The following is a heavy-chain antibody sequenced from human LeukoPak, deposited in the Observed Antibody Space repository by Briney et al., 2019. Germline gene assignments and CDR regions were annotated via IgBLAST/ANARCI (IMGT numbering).Heavy chain of an antibody. V-gene: IGHV1-18*01. J-gene: IGHJ6*02. CDR1: GYSFTSYA. CDR3: ARDLFPPGSGSYYIYYYYYGMDV. CDR2: ISAYNGNT. D-gene: IGHD3-10*01. Sequence: RASVKVSCKASGYSFTSYAMHWVRQAPGQRLEWMGWISAYNGNTNYAQKLQGRVTMTTDTSTSTAYMELRSLRSDDTAVYYCARDLFPPGSGSYYIYYYYYGMDVWGQGTTVTVSS.